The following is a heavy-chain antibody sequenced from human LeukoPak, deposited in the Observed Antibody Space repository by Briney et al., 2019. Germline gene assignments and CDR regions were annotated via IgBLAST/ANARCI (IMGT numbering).Heavy chain of an antibody. CDR2: IRYDGSNK. V-gene: IGHV3-30*02. D-gene: IGHD3-22*01. J-gene: IGHJ4*02. CDR1: GFTFSSYG. Sequence: GGSLRLSCAASGFTFSSYGMHWVRQAPGKGLEWVAFIRYDGSNKYYADSVKGRFTISRDNSKNTLYLQMNSLRAEDTAVYYCAKTSYYYGSSGSDFDYWGQGTLVTVSS. CDR3: AKTSYYYGSSGSDFDY.